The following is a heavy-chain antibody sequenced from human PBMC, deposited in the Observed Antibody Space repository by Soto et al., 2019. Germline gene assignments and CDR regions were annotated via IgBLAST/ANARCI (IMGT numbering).Heavy chain of an antibody. Sequence: QVQLQESGPRLVKPSETLSLTCTVSGGSLRNYYCSWFRQPPGKGLEGVAYINYRWGTFSKPSLQSRVTMSVSTSNDQCSLMLNSVTAADTAVYYCARQGFGDLHGLVDVWGQGTTVTVSS. CDR2: INYRWGT. J-gene: IGHJ6*02. V-gene: IGHV4-59*08. CDR1: GGSLRNYY. CDR3: ARQGFGDLHGLVDV. D-gene: IGHD3-10*01.